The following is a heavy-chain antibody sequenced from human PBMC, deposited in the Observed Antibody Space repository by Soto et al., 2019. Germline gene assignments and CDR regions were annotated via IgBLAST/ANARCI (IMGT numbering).Heavy chain of an antibody. Sequence: GASLKVSCKASGGTFSSYAISWARQSPGQGLEWMGGIIPIFGTANYAQKFQGRVTITADESTSTAYMELSSLRSEDTAVYYCARDQGGYNPYFDYWGQGTLVTVSS. CDR3: ARDQGGYNPYFDY. V-gene: IGHV1-69*13. J-gene: IGHJ4*02. D-gene: IGHD5-12*01. CDR2: IIPIFGTA. CDR1: GGTFSSYA.